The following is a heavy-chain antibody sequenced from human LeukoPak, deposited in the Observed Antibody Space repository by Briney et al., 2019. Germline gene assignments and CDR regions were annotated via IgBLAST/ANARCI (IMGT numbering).Heavy chain of an antibody. V-gene: IGHV3-7*03. D-gene: IGHD6-19*01. CDR2: IKQDGSEK. J-gene: IGHJ4*02. CDR1: GFTFSSYW. CDR3: AKDGAVAGTEPYYFDY. Sequence: GGSLRLSCAASGFTFSSYWMSWVRQAPGKGLEWVANIKQDGSEKYYVDSVKGRFTISRDNSKNTLYLQMNSLRAEDTAVYYCAKDGAVAGTEPYYFDYWGQGTLVTVSS.